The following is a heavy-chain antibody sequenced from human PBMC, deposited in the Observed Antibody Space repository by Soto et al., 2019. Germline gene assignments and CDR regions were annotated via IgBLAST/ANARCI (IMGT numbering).Heavy chain of an antibody. CDR1: GGSISSYY. CDR2: IYYSGST. V-gene: IGHV4-59*01. D-gene: IGHD3-9*01. CDR3: ARAQFNILTGYYIDY. Sequence: SETLSLTCTVSGGSISSYYWSWIRQPPGEGLERIGSIYYSGSTNYNPSLKSRVTISVDTSKNQFSLKLRSVTAADTAVYYCARAQFNILTGYYIDYWGQGTLVTVSS. J-gene: IGHJ4*02.